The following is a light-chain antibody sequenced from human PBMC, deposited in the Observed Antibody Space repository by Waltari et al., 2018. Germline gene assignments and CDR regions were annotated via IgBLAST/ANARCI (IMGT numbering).Light chain of an antibody. V-gene: IGLV5-45*03. Sequence: QAVLTQPSSLSASPGASASLTCTLRSGINVCTSTTYLYQQTPGSPPHYLLRYNSDSDKQQGSGVPIRFSGSKDASANAGILLISGLQSEDEADYYCMIWHSSAWVFGGGTKLTVL. CDR2: YNSDSDK. CDR1: SGINVCTST. CDR3: MIWHSSAWV. J-gene: IGLJ2*01.